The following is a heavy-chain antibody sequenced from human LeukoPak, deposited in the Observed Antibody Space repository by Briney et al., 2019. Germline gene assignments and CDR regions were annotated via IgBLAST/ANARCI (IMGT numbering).Heavy chain of an antibody. V-gene: IGHV3-23*01. Sequence: PGGSLRLSCAASGFTFSSYAMSWVRQAPGKGLEWVSAISGSGGCTYYADSVKGRFTISRDNSKNTPYLQMNSLRAEDTAVYYCAKDFRQGPDCYFDYWGQGTLVTVSS. CDR3: AKDFRQGPDCYFDY. CDR1: GFTFSSYA. CDR2: ISGSGGCT. J-gene: IGHJ4*02. D-gene: IGHD2-21*02.